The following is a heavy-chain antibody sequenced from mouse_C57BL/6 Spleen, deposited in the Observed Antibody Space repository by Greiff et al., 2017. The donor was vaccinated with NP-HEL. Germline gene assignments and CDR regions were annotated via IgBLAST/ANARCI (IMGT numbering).Heavy chain of an antibody. V-gene: IGHV7-3*01. Sequence: EVQRVESGGGLVQPGGSLSLSCAASGFTFTDYYMSWVRQPPGKALEWLGFIRNKANGYTTEYSASVKGRFTISRDNSKSILYLQMNVLRAEDSATYYCARVDGYDCFAYWGQGTLVTVAA. CDR2: IRNKANGYTT. CDR3: ARVDGYDCFAY. D-gene: IGHD2-2*01. CDR1: GFTFTDYY. J-gene: IGHJ3*01.